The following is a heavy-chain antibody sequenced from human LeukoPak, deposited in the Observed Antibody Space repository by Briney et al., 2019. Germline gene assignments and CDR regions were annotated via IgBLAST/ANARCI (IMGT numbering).Heavy chain of an antibody. CDR1: GFTFSSYW. CDR2: ITSDGSST. J-gene: IGHJ4*02. V-gene: IGHV3-74*01. CDR3: VRDIAVGGVGMDF. D-gene: IGHD6-19*01. Sequence: PGGSLRLSCAASGFTFSSYWMHWVRQAPGKGLVSVSRITSDGSSTAYADSVKGRFTISRDNAKNTLYLQMSSLRAEDTAVYYCVRDIAVGGVGMDFWGQGTLVAVSS.